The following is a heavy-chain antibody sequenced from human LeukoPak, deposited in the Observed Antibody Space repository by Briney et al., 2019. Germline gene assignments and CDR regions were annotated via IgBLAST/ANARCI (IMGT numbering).Heavy chain of an antibody. D-gene: IGHD2-2*01. Sequence: GGPLRLSCAASGFTFSSYWMHWVRQAPGKGLVWVSRINSDGSSTSCADSVKGRFTISRDNAKNTLYLQMNSLRAEDTAVYYCARGDIVAVPAAIDIDYWGQGTLVTVSS. V-gene: IGHV3-74*01. CDR1: GFTFSSYW. J-gene: IGHJ4*02. CDR2: INSDGSST. CDR3: ARGDIVAVPAAIDIDY.